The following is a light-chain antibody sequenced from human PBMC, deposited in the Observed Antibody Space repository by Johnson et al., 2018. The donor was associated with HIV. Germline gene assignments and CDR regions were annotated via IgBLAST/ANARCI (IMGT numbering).Light chain of an antibody. Sequence: QSVLTQPPSVSAAPGQKVTISCSGNTCDIGNNYVSCHQQLPGTAPKLLIYDNNKRPSGIPDRISGSKSGTSATLGITGLQTGDEADYYCGTWNGSLSANYVFVSGTKVTVL. J-gene: IGLJ1*01. CDR2: DNN. CDR3: GTWNGSLSANYV. CDR1: TCDIGNNY. V-gene: IGLV1-51*01.